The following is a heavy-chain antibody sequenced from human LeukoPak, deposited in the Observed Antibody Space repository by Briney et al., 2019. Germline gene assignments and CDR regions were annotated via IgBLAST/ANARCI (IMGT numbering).Heavy chain of an antibody. Sequence: GESLKISCTGSGYSFSNSWIGWVRQMPGKGLEWMGIIYPGDSDTRYSPSFQGQVTISADKSISTAYLQWSSLKASDTAMYYCARVEQWLVFDYWGQGTLVTVSS. V-gene: IGHV5-51*01. D-gene: IGHD6-19*01. CDR1: GYSFSNSW. J-gene: IGHJ4*02. CDR3: ARVEQWLVFDY. CDR2: IYPGDSDT.